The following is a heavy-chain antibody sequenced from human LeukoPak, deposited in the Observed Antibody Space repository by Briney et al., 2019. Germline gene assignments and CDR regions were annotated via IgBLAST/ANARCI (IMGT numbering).Heavy chain of an antibody. CDR2: ISQSGNI. J-gene: IGHJ5*02. V-gene: IGHV4-30-2*01. CDR1: GDSISSGGYS. D-gene: IGHD3-22*01. Sequence: SETLSLTCTVSGDSISSGGYSWSWIRQPPGKGLQWIGYIYHIGYISQSGNIYQNPSLKSRVTISLDTSRSQFSLKLSSVTAADTAVYYCARSPLAFYDSSGYPRVWFDPWGQGTLVTVSS. CDR3: ARSPLAFYDSSGYPRVWFDP.